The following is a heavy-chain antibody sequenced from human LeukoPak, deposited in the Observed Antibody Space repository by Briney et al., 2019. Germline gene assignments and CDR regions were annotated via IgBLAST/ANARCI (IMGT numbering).Heavy chain of an antibody. J-gene: IGHJ4*02. CDR1: GYTFTSYG. CDR2: ISAYNGNT. CDR3: ARDFPAAGILYF. D-gene: IGHD6-13*01. Sequence: ASVKVSCKASGYTFTSYGISGVRQAPGQGVEWMGWISAYNGNTNYAQKLQGRVTMTRDTSTSTAYLELRSLRSDDRAVYYCARDFPAAGILYFWGQGNLVTVSS. V-gene: IGHV1-18*01.